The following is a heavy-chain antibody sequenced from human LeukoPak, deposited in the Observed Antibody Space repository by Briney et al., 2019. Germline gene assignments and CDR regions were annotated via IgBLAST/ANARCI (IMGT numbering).Heavy chain of an antibody. J-gene: IGHJ5*02. CDR1: SDSISSTRYY. V-gene: IGHV4-39*07. D-gene: IGHD5-18*01. Sequence: PSETLSLTCSVSSDSISSTRYYWGWIRQPPGRGLEWIGNIYFGGTTWHNPSLKSRVTISVDTSKNQFSLKLTSVTAADTAVYYCARRAYNYGSHWFDPWGQGTLVTVSS. CDR2: IYFGGTT. CDR3: ARRAYNYGSHWFDP.